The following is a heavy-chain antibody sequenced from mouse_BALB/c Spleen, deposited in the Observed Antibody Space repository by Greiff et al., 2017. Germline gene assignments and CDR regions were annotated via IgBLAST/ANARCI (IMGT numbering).Heavy chain of an antibody. D-gene: IGHD6-1*01. CDR1: GFTFNTYA. CDR3: VRSALGEVQAWFAY. Sequence: EVMLVESGGGLVQPKGSLKLSCAASGFTFNTYAMNWVRQAPGKGLEWVARIRSKSNNYATYYADSVKDRFTISRDDSQSMLYLQMNNLKTEDTAMYYCVRSALGEVQAWFAYWGQGTLVTVSA. J-gene: IGHJ3*01. V-gene: IGHV10-1*02. CDR2: IRSKSNNYAT.